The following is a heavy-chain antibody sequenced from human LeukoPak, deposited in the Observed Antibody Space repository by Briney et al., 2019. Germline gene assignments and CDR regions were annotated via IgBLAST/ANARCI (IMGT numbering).Heavy chain of an antibody. Sequence: PSQTLSLTCTVSGGSISSGTYYWTWIRQPAGKGLEWIGRIYGNGNTNYNPSLKSRVTISVDTSKSQFSLKLSSVTAADTAMYYCATDHYYDSKLDPWGQGTLVTVSS. D-gene: IGHD3-22*01. J-gene: IGHJ5*02. V-gene: IGHV4-61*02. CDR1: GGSISSGTYY. CDR2: IYGNGNT. CDR3: ATDHYYDSKLDP.